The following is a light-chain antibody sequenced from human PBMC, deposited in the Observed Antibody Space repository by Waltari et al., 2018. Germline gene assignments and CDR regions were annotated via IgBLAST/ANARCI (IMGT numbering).Light chain of an antibody. J-gene: IGLJ2*01. CDR3: CSYAGP. Sequence: QSALTQPRSVSGSPGQSVAISCTGTSSDVGGYTYASWNQQHPGKAPKLMIYDVIKRPSGVPDRFSGSKSGNTASLTISGLQADDEADYYCCSYAGPFGGGTKLTVL. CDR2: DVI. CDR1: SSDVGGYTY. V-gene: IGLV2-11*01.